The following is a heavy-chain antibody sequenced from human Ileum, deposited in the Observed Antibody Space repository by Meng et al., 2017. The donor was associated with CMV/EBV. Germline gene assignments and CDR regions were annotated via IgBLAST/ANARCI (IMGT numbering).Heavy chain of an antibody. J-gene: IGHJ4*02. Sequence: SCAASELADGRNYMSWVRQAPGKGLEWISVIYRGGGKYYADSVKGRFTISRDNSKNTLYLQMNSLRVEDTDIYYCTRENVEDSSSLDYWGQGTLVTVSS. CDR3: TRENVEDSSSLDY. CDR2: IYRGGGK. V-gene: IGHV3-53*01. CDR1: ELADGRNY. D-gene: IGHD3-22*01.